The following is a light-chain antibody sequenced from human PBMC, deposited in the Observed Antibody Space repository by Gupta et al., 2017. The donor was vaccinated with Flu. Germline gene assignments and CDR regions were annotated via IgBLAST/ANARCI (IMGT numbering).Light chain of an antibody. CDR3: QQYGTSPRT. CDR2: GAS. Sequence: EMVLTQSPATLSLSPGDRATLSCRASQSVSTSLAWYQQKPGQAPRLLIYGASSRATGIPDRFSGSGSGTDFTLTITRLEPEDFALYHCQQYGTSPRTFGQGTKVTIK. J-gene: IGKJ1*01. CDR1: QSVSTS. V-gene: IGKV3-20*01.